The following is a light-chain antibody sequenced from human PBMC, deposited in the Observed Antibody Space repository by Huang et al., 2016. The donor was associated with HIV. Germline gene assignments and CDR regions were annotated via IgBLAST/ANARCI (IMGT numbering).Light chain of an antibody. J-gene: IGKJ1*01. CDR1: QGISKS. V-gene: IGKV1-NL1*01. Sequence: DIQMTQSPSSLSAYVGDRVTITCRASQGISKSLAWYQQTPGNAPKLLVYIASRLESGVPPRFSGSGSETDYTLTISGLQPEDSATYYCQQYFSPLRTFGQGTKVEIK. CDR3: QQYFSPLRT. CDR2: IAS.